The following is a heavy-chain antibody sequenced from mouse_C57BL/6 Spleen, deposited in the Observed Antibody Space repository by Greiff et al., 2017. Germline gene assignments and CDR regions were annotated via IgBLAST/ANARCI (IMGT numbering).Heavy chain of an antibody. D-gene: IGHD1-1*01. V-gene: IGHV1-80*01. CDR3: ARYVYGREGDYFDY. CDR1: GYAFSSYW. CDR2: IYPGDGDT. J-gene: IGHJ2*01. Sequence: VQLQQSGAELVKPGASVKISCKASGYAFSSYWMNWVKQRPGKGLEWIGQIYPGDGDTNYNGKFKGKATLTADKSSSTAYMQLSSLTSEDSAVYFCARYVYGREGDYFDYWGQGTTLTVSS.